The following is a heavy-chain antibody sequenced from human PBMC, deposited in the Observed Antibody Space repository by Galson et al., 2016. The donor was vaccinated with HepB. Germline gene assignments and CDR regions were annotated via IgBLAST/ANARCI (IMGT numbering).Heavy chain of an antibody. CDR3: ARRRYILTGYHSYYYVMDV. CDR1: GYSFTRYY. J-gene: IGHJ6*02. CDR2: IYPSDSDT. D-gene: IGHD3-9*01. V-gene: IGHV5-51*01. Sequence: QSGAEVTKPGESLKISCKGSGYSFTRYYIAWVRQMPGKGLEWKGIIYPSDSDTRYSPSFHGQVTISADKSINTAYLQWSSLKASDPAMYYCARRRYILTGYHSYYYVMDVWGQGTTVTVSS.